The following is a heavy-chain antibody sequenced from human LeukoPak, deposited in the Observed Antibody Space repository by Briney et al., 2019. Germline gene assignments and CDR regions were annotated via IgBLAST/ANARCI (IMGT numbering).Heavy chain of an antibody. J-gene: IGHJ4*02. CDR1: GYTFTSYD. V-gene: IGHV1-8*03. CDR2: VNPNSGNT. CDR3: ARGRSITIFGVVTRYYFDY. Sequence: GASVKVSCKASGYTFTSYDINWVRQATGQGLEWMGWVNPNSGNTGYAQKFQGRVTITRNTSISTAYMELSSLRSEDTAVYYCARGRSITIFGVVTRYYFDYWGQGTLVTVSS. D-gene: IGHD3-3*01.